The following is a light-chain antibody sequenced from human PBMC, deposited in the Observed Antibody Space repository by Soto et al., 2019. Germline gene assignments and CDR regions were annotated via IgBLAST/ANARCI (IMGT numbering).Light chain of an antibody. CDR2: DAS. J-gene: IGKJ5*01. CDR3: QQRSKWPIT. CDR1: QSVSRY. V-gene: IGKV3-11*01. Sequence: EIVLTQSPATLSLSPGERTTLSCRASQSVSRYLAWYQQKPGQAPRLLIYDASNRATGIPARFSGSGSGTDFTLTISSLEPEDFAVYYCQQRSKWPITFGQGTRPEIK.